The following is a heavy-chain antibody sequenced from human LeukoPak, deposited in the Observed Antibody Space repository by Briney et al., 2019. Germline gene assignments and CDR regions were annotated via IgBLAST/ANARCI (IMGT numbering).Heavy chain of an antibody. J-gene: IGHJ4*02. CDR2: IYYSGST. V-gene: IGHV4-39*01. D-gene: IGHD3-10*01. CDR3: ARGSPETYYYGSGSFFR. Sequence: SETLSLTCTVSGGSISSSSYYWGWIRQPPGKGLEWIGSIYYSGSTYYNPSLKSRVTISVDTSKNQFSLKLSSVTAADTAVYYCARGSPETYYYGSGSFFRWGQGTLVTASS. CDR1: GGSISSSSYY.